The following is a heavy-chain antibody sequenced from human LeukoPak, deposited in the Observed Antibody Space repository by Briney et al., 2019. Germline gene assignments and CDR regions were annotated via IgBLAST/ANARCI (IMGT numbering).Heavy chain of an antibody. V-gene: IGHV2-5*02. D-gene: IGHD6-13*01. J-gene: IGHJ5*02. CDR3: AHHYSSSWYEKGWFDP. CDR2: IYWDDDK. Sequence: SGPTLVKPTQTLTLTCTFSGFSLSTSGVGVGWIRQPPGKALEWLALIYWDDDKRYSPSLKTRRTITKDTSKNQVVITMTNMEPVDTATYYCAHHYSSSWYEKGWFDPWGQGTLVTVSS. CDR1: GFSLSTSGVG.